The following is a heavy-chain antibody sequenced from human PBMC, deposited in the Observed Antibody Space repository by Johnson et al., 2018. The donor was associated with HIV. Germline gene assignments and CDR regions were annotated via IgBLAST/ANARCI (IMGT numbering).Heavy chain of an antibody. D-gene: IGHD6-6*01. CDR1: GFTFSSYA. V-gene: IGHV3-30-3*01. CDR2: ISYDGSNK. CDR3: AKERQLVRAFDI. Sequence: QVQLVESGGGVVQSGRSLRLSCAASGFTFSSYAMHWVRQAPGKGREWVAVISYDGSNKYYADSVKGRFTLSRYNSKNTLYLQMNSLRPEDTAVYYCAKERQLVRAFDIWGQGTMVTVSS. J-gene: IGHJ3*02.